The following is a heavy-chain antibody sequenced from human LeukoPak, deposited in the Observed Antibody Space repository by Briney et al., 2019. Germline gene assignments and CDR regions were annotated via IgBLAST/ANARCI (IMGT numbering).Heavy chain of an antibody. V-gene: IGHV4-34*01. D-gene: IGHD3-22*01. CDR3: ARRAVSYYDSSGYYRKNFNWFDP. CDR2: INHSGST. CDR1: GGSFSGYY. Sequence: PSETLSLTCAVYGGSFSGYYWSWICQPPGKGLEWIGEINHSGSTNYNPSLKSRVTISVDTSKNQFSLKLSSVTAADTAVYYCARRAVSYYDSSGYYRKNFNWFDPWGQGTLVTVSS. J-gene: IGHJ5*02.